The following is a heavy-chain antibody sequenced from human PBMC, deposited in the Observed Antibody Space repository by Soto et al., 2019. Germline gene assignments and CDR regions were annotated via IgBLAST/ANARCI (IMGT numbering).Heavy chain of an antibody. CDR3: ARPMGEYCSGGSCYFSY. Sequence: SETLSLTCAGYGGSFSGYYWSWIRQPPGKGLEWIGEINHSGSTNYNPSLKSRVTISVDTSKNQFSLQLSSVTAADTAVYYCARPMGEYCSGGSCYFSYWGQGTLVTVSS. J-gene: IGHJ4*02. CDR2: INHSGST. D-gene: IGHD2-15*01. V-gene: IGHV4-34*01. CDR1: GGSFSGYY.